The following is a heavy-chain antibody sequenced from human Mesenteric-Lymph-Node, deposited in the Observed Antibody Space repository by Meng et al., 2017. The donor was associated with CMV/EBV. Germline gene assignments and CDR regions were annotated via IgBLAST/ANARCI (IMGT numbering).Heavy chain of an antibody. CDR3: AKDREATIFGTPKYYFDY. V-gene: IGHV3-23*01. CDR2: ISKSGDST. D-gene: IGHD3-3*01. CDR1: FNNYA. Sequence: FNNYAMNWVRQAPGQGLEWVSTISKSGDSTYYADSVKGRFTISRDNSKNTLYLQMSGLRAEDTAVYYCAKDREATIFGTPKYYFDYWGQGILVTVSS. J-gene: IGHJ4*02.